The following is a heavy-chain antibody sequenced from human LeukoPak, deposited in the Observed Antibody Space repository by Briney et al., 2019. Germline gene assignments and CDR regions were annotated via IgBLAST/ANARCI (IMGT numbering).Heavy chain of an antibody. CDR2: IYYSGST. CDR3: GREGGSYPNWFDP. D-gene: IGHD1-26*01. Sequence: SETLSLTCTVSGGSISSYYWSWIRQPPGKGLEWIGYIYYSGSTNYNPSLKSRVTISVDTSKNQFSLKLSSVTAADTAVYYCGREGGSYPNWFDPWGQGTLVTVSS. V-gene: IGHV4-59*01. J-gene: IGHJ5*02. CDR1: GGSISSYY.